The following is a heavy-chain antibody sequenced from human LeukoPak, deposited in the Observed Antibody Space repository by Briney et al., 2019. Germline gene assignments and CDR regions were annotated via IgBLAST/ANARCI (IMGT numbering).Heavy chain of an antibody. V-gene: IGHV1-18*01. D-gene: IGHD3-22*01. J-gene: IGHJ4*02. Sequence: PAAPVKVSCKASGYTFTSYGISWLRQAPGQGLEGMGWISAYNGNTNYAQKLQGRVTMTTDTSASTAYMELRSLRSDDTAVYYCVTYYYDSSGYPLLGNYWGQGTLVTVSS. CDR2: ISAYNGNT. CDR1: GYTFTSYG. CDR3: VTYYYDSSGYPLLGNY.